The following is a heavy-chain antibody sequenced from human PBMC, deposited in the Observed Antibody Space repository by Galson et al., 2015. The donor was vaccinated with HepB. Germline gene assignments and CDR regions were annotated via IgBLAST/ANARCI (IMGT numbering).Heavy chain of an antibody. Sequence: SLRLSCAASGFTFGDFTMNWVRQAPGKGLEWVGFIRSKTYGVTTEYAASVKGRFTISRDDSKSIAYLQMNSLKTEDTAVYYCTRDFRPQWRGEGFDPWGQGTLVTVSS. D-gene: IGHD3-16*01. CDR2: IRSKTYGVTT. V-gene: IGHV3-49*04. J-gene: IGHJ5*02. CDR3: TRDFRPQWRGEGFDP. CDR1: GFTFGDFT.